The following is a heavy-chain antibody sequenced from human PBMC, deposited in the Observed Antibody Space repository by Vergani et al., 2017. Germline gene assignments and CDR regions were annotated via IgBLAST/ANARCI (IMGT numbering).Heavy chain of an antibody. D-gene: IGHD6-13*01. CDR2: IIPLFGTA. V-gene: IGHV1-69*12. CDR1: GGTFSSYA. J-gene: IGHJ5*02. Sequence: QVQLVQSGAEVKKPGSSVKVSCKASGGTFSSYAISWVRQAPGQGLEWMGGIIPLFGTANYDQKFQGRVTITADESTSTAYMELSSLRSEDTAVYYCARKSIAAAGINWFDPWGQGTLVTVSS. CDR3: ARKSIAAAGINWFDP.